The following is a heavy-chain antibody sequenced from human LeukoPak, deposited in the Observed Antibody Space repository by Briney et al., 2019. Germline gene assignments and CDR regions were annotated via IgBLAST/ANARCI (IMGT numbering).Heavy chain of an antibody. J-gene: IGHJ4*02. D-gene: IGHD2-21*01. CDR1: GGSFSGYY. V-gene: IGHV4-34*01. CDR2: VYYSGTT. CDR3: ARRIPGFSFDS. Sequence: SETLSLTCAVYGGSFSGYYWGWIRQAPGKGLEWIGNVYYSGTTYYNPSLQSRFTISVDTSKNHFSLRLSSVTAADTAVYFCARRIPGFSFDSWGQGALVTVSS.